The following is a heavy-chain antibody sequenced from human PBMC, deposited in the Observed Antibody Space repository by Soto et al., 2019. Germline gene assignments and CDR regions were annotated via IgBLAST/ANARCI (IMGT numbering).Heavy chain of an antibody. D-gene: IGHD3-16*01. CDR2: IWYDGSNK. Sequence: PGGSLRLSCAASGFTFSSYGMHWVRQAPGKGLEWVAVIWYDGSNKYYADSVKGRFTISRDNSKNTLYLQMNSLRAEDTAVYYCARDFYAPRYYYYYYMDVWGKGTTVTVS. J-gene: IGHJ6*03. V-gene: IGHV3-33*01. CDR3: ARDFYAPRYYYYYYMDV. CDR1: GFTFSSYG.